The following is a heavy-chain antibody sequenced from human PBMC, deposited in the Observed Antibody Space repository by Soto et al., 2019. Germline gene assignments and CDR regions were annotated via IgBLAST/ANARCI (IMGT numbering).Heavy chain of an antibody. CDR1: GGSFSVYY. CDR3: ARAVDTAMVTSVNWFDP. CDR2: INHSGST. D-gene: IGHD5-18*01. V-gene: IGHV4-34*01. Sequence: SETLSLTCAVYGGSFSVYYWSWIRQPPGKGLEWIGEINHSGSTNYNPSLKSRVTISVDTSKNQFSLKLSSVTAADTAVYYCARAVDTAMVTSVNWFDPWGQGTLVNVSS. J-gene: IGHJ5*02.